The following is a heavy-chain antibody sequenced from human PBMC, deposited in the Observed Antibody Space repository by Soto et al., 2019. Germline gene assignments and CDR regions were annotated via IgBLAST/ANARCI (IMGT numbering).Heavy chain of an antibody. Sequence: TSQLKRHSKGVAGGTSSNRGCLRAWIQKQSGKALQWIRQTYNTGTPYPNTTLQRRVIMSVARSKNRFSLKVRSVTAADTAVFFCARKTYADYVGYFDPWGQGILVTVSS. CDR1: GGTSSNRGCL. CDR2: TYNTGTP. V-gene: IGHV4-30-2*01. D-gene: IGHD2-21*01. J-gene: IGHJ5*02. CDR3: ARKTYADYVGYFDP.